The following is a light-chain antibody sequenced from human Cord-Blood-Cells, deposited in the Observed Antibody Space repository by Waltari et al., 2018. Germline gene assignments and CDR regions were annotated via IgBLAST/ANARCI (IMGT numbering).Light chain of an antibody. V-gene: IGKV3-20*01. J-gene: IGKJ2*01. CDR1: QSVSSSY. CDR3: QQYGSSPYT. CDR2: GAS. Sequence: EIVLTQSPGTLSLSPGERATLSCRASQSVSSSYLAWYQQKPGQAPRLLIYGASSRATGIPDRFSGSESGTDFTLTISRLEPEDFAVYYCQQYGSSPYTFGQVTKLEIK.